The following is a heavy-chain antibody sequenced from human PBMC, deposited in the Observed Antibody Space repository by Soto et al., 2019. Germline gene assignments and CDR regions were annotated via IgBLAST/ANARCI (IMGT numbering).Heavy chain of an antibody. J-gene: IGHJ4*02. CDR3: ARGRGIAAPADVGGDY. D-gene: IGHD6-13*01. CDR2: INHSGST. Sequence: SETLSLTCAVYGGSFSGYYWSWIRQPPGQGLEWIGEINHSGSTNYNPSLKSRVTISVDTSTNQFSLKLSSVPAADTAVYYCARGRGIAAPADVGGDYWGQGTLVTVSS. CDR1: GGSFSGYY. V-gene: IGHV4-34*01.